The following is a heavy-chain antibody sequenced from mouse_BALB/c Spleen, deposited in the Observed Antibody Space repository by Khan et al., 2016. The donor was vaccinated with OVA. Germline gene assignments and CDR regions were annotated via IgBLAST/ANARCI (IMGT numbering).Heavy chain of an antibody. CDR2: ISSSGST. D-gene: IGHD1-2*01. CDR1: GYSITSGYG. Sequence: EVKLLESGPSLVKPSPSLSLTCTVTGYSITSGYGWNWIRQFPGNKLEWMCYISSSGSTNYNPSLKSRISITRDTSTNQFFLQLNSVTTEDTATYYCARTARIKYWGQGTTLTVSS. J-gene: IGHJ2*01. V-gene: IGHV3-2*02. CDR3: ARTARIKY.